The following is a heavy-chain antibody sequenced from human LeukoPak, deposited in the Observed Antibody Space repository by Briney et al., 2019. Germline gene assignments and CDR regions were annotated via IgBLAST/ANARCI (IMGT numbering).Heavy chain of an antibody. J-gene: IGHJ4*02. CDR1: GYSISSGYY. CDR3: ARLLAGCPGGRCRAHFDY. V-gene: IGHV4-38-2*02. CDR2: IYYGGST. Sequence: PSETLSLTCTVSGYSISSGYYWGWIRQPPGQGLEWIGYIYYGGSTNYNPSLKSRVSMSVDTSKNQFSLNLSSVTAADTAVYHCARLLAGCPGGRCRAHFDYWGQGTLVTVSS. D-gene: IGHD2-15*01.